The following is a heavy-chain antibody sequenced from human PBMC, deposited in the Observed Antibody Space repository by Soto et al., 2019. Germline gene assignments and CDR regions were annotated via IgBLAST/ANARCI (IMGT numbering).Heavy chain of an antibody. Sequence: GGSLRLSCAASGFTFSSYWMSWVRQAPGKGLEWVANIKQDGSEKYYVDSVKGRFTISRDNAKNSLYLQMNSLRAEDTAVYYCARSRIAVAGPDYYYGMDVWGQGTTVTVSS. D-gene: IGHD6-19*01. CDR2: IKQDGSEK. CDR3: ARSRIAVAGPDYYYGMDV. CDR1: GFTFSSYW. V-gene: IGHV3-7*05. J-gene: IGHJ6*02.